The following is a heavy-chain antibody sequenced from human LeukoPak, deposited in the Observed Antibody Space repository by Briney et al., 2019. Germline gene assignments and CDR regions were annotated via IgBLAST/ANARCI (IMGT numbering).Heavy chain of an antibody. CDR2: IYYSGTT. Sequence: TETLSLTCTVSGGSISNSIYYWGWVRQPPGKGLEWIGSIYYSGTTYYSPSLKSRVTMSVDTSKNQFSLKLSSVTAADTAVYYCARGWSSSWSYWGQGTLVTVSS. V-gene: IGHV4-39*02. CDR1: GGSISNSIYY. J-gene: IGHJ4*02. D-gene: IGHD6-13*01. CDR3: ARGWSSSWSY.